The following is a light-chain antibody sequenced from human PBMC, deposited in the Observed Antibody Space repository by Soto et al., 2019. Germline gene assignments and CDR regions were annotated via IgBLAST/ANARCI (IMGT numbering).Light chain of an antibody. CDR3: QQYDSYPFT. V-gene: IGKV1-5*03. CDR1: QSINNW. J-gene: IGKJ4*01. Sequence: DIQMTQSPSTLSASEGDRVTITCWASQSINNWLAWYQQKPGKAPKLLISKASNLKSGVPSRFSGTGSGTEFTLTISSLQPDDFASYYCQQYDSYPFTFGGGTKVEI. CDR2: KAS.